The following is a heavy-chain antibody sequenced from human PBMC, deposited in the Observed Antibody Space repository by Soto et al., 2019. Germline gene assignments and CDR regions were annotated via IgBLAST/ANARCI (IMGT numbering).Heavy chain of an antibody. CDR1: GYTFTSYY. Sequence: ASVNVSCKASGYTFTSYYIHWVRQVPGQGLELMGMIDPSGVATKYAEKFQGRVTFTTXXXXXXVXMXLXXXXSEDTAVYYCARIYIKSFDPWGQGTLVTVSS. J-gene: IGHJ5*02. V-gene: IGHV1-46*01. CDR3: ARIYIKSFDP. CDR2: IDPSGVAT. D-gene: IGHD4-4*01.